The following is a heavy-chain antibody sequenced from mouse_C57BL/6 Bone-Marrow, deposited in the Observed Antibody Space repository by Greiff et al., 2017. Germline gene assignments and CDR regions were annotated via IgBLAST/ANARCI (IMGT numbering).Heavy chain of an antibody. V-gene: IGHV2-9*01. Sequence: QVQLKESGPGLVAPSQSLSITCTVSGFSLTSYGVDWVRQPPGKGLEWQGVIWGGGGTNYNSALMSRLSISINNSKSQVFLKMNSLQTENTAMYDCAKLGHYDYDGFAYWGQGTLVTVSA. CDR1: GFSLTSYG. CDR3: AKLGHYDYDGFAY. CDR2: IWGGGGT. D-gene: IGHD2-4*01. J-gene: IGHJ3*01.